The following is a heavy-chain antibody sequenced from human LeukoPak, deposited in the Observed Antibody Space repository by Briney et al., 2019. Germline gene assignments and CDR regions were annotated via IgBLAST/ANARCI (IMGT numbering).Heavy chain of an antibody. CDR1: GFTFDDYG. J-gene: IGHJ6*03. CDR3: ARDTSYYDFWSGYLRYMDV. Sequence: GGSLRLSCAASGFTFDDYGMRWVRQAPGKGLEGVSGINWNGGSTVYADSVKGGFIISRENDKKSLYMKMNSLRAEDTALYYCARDTSYYDFWSGYLRYMDVWGKGTTVTVSS. CDR2: INWNGGST. D-gene: IGHD3-3*01. V-gene: IGHV3-20*04.